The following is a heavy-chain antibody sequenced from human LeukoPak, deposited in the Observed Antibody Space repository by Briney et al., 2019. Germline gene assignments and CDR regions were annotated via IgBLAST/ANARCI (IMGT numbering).Heavy chain of an antibody. J-gene: IGHJ3*02. CDR2: IYSGGST. V-gene: IGHV3-66*01. CDR1: GFTVSSNY. Sequence: GGSLRLSCAASGFTVSSNYMSWVRQAPGKGLEWVSVIYSGGSTYYADSVKGRFTISRDNSKNTLYLQMNSLRAEDTAVYYCARDLAWDAFDIWGQGTMVTVSS. CDR3: ARDLAWDAFDI.